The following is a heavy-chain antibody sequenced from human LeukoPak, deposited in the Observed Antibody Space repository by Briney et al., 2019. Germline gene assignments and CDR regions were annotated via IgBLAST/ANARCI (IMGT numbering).Heavy chain of an antibody. CDR3: AGGNFYDSRGHPYHFHF. J-gene: IGHJ4*02. V-gene: IGHV4-59*01. CDR2: IYYSENT. CDR1: GVSISSYY. Sequence: AETLSLTCTVSGVSISSYYWSWIRQPPGKGLERIGYIYYSENTNYNSSLKSRVTISEDTSKNQFSLKSTSVTAADTAVYYCAGGNFYDSRGHPYHFHFWGQGTLVSVSS. D-gene: IGHD3-22*01.